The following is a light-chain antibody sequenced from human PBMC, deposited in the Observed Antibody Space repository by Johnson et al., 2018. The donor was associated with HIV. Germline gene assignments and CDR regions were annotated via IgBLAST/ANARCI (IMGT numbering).Light chain of an antibody. CDR3: GKWDSSLMTAF. CDR2: DNN. V-gene: IGLV1-51*01. J-gene: IGLJ1*01. Sequence: QSILTQPPSVSAAPGQKVTISCSGSSSNIGNNYVSWYQQVPGTAPKLLIYDNNRRPSGIPDRFSGSKSGTSATLGITGLQTGDEADYYCGKWDSSLMTAFFGTGTKVTVL. CDR1: SSNIGNNY.